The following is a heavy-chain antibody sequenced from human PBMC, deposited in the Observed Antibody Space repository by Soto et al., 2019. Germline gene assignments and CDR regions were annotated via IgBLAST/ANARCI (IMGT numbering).Heavy chain of an antibody. J-gene: IGHJ4*02. D-gene: IGHD4-17*01. Sequence: SETLSLTCAVSGGSISSGGYSWSWIRQPPGKGLEWIGYIYHSGSTYYNPSLKSRVTISVDRSKNQFSLKLSSVTAADTAVYYCARTQVYGDYIFDYWGQGTLVTVSS. CDR3: ARTQVYGDYIFDY. CDR2: IYHSGST. V-gene: IGHV4-30-2*01. CDR1: GGSISSGGYS.